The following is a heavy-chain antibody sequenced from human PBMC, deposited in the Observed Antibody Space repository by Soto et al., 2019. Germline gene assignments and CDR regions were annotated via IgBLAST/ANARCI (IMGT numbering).Heavy chain of an antibody. J-gene: IGHJ6*02. D-gene: IGHD4-17*01. CDR1: GYTFTSYD. CDR2: IIPIFGTA. Sequence: SSVKVSCKASGYTFTSYDSNWVRQDPGQGLEWMGGIIPIFGTANYAQKFQGRVTITADESTSTAYMELSSLRSEDTAVYYCARDRLTPKSNYGDYSDYYYYGMDVWGQGTTVTVSS. V-gene: IGHV1-69*13. CDR3: ARDRLTPKSNYGDYSDYYYYGMDV.